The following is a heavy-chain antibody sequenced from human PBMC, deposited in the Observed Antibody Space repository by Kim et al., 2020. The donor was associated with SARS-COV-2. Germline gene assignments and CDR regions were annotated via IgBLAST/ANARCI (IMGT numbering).Heavy chain of an antibody. J-gene: IGHJ4*02. Sequence: YAQKFQGRVTITADESTSTAYMELSSLRSEDTAVYYCARGQGSGSYSSGYWGQGTLVTVSS. D-gene: IGHD3-10*01. V-gene: IGHV1-69*01. CDR3: ARGQGSGSYSSGY.